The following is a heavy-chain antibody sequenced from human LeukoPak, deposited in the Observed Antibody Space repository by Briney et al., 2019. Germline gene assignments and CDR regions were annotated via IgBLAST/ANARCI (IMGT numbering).Heavy chain of an antibody. V-gene: IGHV1-2*02. CDR2: INPNSGGT. J-gene: IGHJ6*03. CDR3: ARAPAGSGYYYYYYMDV. CDR1: GYTFTGYY. Sequence: ASVKVSCKASGYTFTGYYMHWVRQVPGQGLEWMGWINPNSGGTNYAQRFQGRVTMTRDTSISTAYMELSRLRSDDTAVYYCARAPAGSGYYYYYYMDVWGKGTTVTVSS. D-gene: IGHD3-10*01.